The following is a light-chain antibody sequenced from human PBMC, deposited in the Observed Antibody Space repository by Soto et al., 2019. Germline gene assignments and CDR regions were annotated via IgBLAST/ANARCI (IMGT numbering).Light chain of an antibody. CDR2: GAS. CDR1: QSVSSY. V-gene: IGKV3-20*01. Sequence: ESVLTQSPATLSLSPGERATLSCRASQSVSSYLAWYQQKPGQAPRLLIYGASTRATGIPARFSGSGSGTDFTLTISRLEPEDFAVYYCQQYGRSGTFGQGTKVDI. J-gene: IGKJ1*01. CDR3: QQYGRSGT.